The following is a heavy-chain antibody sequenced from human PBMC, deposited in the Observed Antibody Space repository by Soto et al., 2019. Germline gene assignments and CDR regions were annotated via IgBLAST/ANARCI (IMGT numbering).Heavy chain of an antibody. Sequence: SVKVSCKASGGTFSSYTISWVRQAPGQGLEWMGRIIPILGIANYAQKFQGRVTITADKSTSTAYMELSSLRSEDTAVYYCAGLXDGDENYYYYGMDVWGQGTTVTVSS. CDR3: AGLXDGDENYYYYGMDV. J-gene: IGHJ6*02. CDR1: GGTFSSYT. V-gene: IGHV1-69*02. CDR2: IIPILGIA.